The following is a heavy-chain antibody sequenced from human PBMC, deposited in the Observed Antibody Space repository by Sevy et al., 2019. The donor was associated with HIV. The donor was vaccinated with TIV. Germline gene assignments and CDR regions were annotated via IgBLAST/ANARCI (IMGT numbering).Heavy chain of an antibody. CDR3: ARDPGVVGAVNWFDP. V-gene: IGHV3-21*01. CDR1: GFTFSSYS. J-gene: IGHJ5*02. D-gene: IGHD1-26*01. Sequence: GGSLRLSCAASGFTFSSYSMNWVRQAPGKGLEWVSSISSSSSCIYYADSVKGRFTISRDNAKNSLYLQMNSLRAEDTDVYYCARDPGVVGAVNWFDPWGQGTLVTVSS. CDR2: ISSSSSCI.